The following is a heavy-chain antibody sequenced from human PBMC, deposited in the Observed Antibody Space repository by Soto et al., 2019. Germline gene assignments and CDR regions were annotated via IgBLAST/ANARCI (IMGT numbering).Heavy chain of an antibody. J-gene: IGHJ6*02. CDR2: IWHDGNNK. D-gene: IGHD3-16*01. CDR1: GFTFSNYG. V-gene: IGHV3-30*02. Sequence: GGSLRLSCAASGFTFSNYGMHWVRQAPGKGLEWVAIIWHDGNNKYYADSVRGRFIISRDNSKNRLYLQMNSLRAEDTAVFYCARGSGGYSYYGVDVWGQGTTVTVSS. CDR3: ARGSGGYSYYGVDV.